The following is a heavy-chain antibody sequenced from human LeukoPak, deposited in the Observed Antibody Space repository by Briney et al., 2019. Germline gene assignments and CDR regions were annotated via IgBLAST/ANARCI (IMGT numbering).Heavy chain of an antibody. CDR1: GFSFSSFR. Sequence: PGGSLRLSCAASGFSFSSFRMHWVRQAPGKGLVWVSGTKSDGAGTSYVDSVKGRFTISRDNAKNTLDLQMNSLRAEDTAVYYCARGGYGAYMGWGQGMLVTVSS. CDR2: TKSDGAGT. V-gene: IGHV3-74*01. J-gene: IGHJ4*02. CDR3: ARGGYGAYMG. D-gene: IGHD4-17*01.